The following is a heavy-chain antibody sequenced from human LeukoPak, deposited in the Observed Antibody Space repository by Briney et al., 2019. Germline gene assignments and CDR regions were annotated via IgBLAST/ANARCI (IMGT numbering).Heavy chain of an antibody. J-gene: IGHJ4*02. CDR2: IYYSGST. Sequence: PSETLSLTCTVSGGSISSSSYYWGWIRQPPGKGLEWIGSIYYSGSTYYNPSLKSRVTISVDTSKNQFSLKLSSVTAADTAVYYCARRGRGSGSYYSRTADYWGQGTLVTVSS. V-gene: IGHV4-39*01. CDR1: GGSISSSSYY. CDR3: ARRGRGSGSYYSRTADY. D-gene: IGHD3-10*01.